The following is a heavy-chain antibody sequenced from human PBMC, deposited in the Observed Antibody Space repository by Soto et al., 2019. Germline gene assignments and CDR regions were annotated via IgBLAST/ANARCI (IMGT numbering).Heavy chain of an antibody. V-gene: IGHV3-66*01. J-gene: IGHJ4*02. D-gene: IGHD2-15*01. CDR2: IYSGVST. Sequence: EVQLVESGGGLVQPGGSLRLSCAASGFTASSNYMNWVRQAPGKGLEWVSVIYSGVSTYYADSVKGRFTISRDNSKNTLYLQMNTLRAEDTAVYYCARGWWAHFDYWGQGTLVTVSS. CDR3: ARGWWAHFDY. CDR1: GFTASSNY.